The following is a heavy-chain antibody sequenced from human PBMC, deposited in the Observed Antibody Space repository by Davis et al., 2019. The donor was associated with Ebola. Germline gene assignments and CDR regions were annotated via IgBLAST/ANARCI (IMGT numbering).Heavy chain of an antibody. D-gene: IGHD3-10*01. J-gene: IGHJ4*02. Sequence: AASVTVSCKASGYTFTSYAMHWVRQAPGQRLEWMGWINAGNGNTNYAQKLQGRVTMTTDTSTSTAYMELRSLRSDDTAVYYCARAPLWFGELPQYYFDYWGQGTLVTVSS. CDR1: GYTFTSYA. CDR3: ARAPLWFGELPQYYFDY. V-gene: IGHV1-3*01. CDR2: INAGNGNT.